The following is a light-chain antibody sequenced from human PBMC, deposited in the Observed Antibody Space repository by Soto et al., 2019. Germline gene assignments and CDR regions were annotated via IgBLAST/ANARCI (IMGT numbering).Light chain of an antibody. V-gene: IGLV2-11*01. CDR2: EVS. J-gene: IGLJ2*01. CDR1: SSDVGGYNY. CDR3: CSYAGSYTLV. Sequence: QSALTQPRSVSGSPGQSVTISCTGTSSDVGGYNYVSWYQQHPGKAPKLMIYEVSKRPSGVPDRFSGSKSGNTASLIISGLQAEDEADYYCCSYAGSYTLVFGGGTKLTVL.